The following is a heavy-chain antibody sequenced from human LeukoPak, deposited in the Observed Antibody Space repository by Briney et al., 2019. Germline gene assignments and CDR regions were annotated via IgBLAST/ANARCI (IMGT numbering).Heavy chain of an antibody. J-gene: IGHJ6*03. CDR3: TTDQPIVVVIAVSRGDYYYMDV. V-gene: IGHV3-15*01. Sequence: GGSLRLSCAASGFTFSNAWMSWVRQAPGKGLEWVGRIKSKTDGGTTDYAAPVKGRFTISRDDPKKTLYLQMNSLKTEDTAVYYCTTDQPIVVVIAVSRGDYYYMDVWGKGTTVTVSS. CDR2: IKSKTDGGTT. CDR1: GFTFSNAW. D-gene: IGHD2-21*01.